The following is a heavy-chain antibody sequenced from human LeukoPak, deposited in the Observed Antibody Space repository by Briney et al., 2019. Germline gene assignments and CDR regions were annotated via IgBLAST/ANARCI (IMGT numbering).Heavy chain of an antibody. J-gene: IGHJ4*02. CDR1: GGSISSGDYY. CDR3: ARGTYHYDFWSGYFIDY. D-gene: IGHD3-3*01. CDR2: IYYSGST. V-gene: IGHV4-30-4*08. Sequence: SQTLSLTCTVSGGSISSGDYYWSWIRQPPGKGLEWIGYIYYSGSTYYNPSLKSRVTISVDTSKNQFSLKLSSVTAADTAVYYCARGTYHYDFWSGYFIDYWGQGTLVTVSS.